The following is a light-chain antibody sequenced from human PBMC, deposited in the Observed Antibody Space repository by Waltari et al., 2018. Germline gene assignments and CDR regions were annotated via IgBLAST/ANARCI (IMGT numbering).Light chain of an antibody. J-gene: IGKJ4*01. CDR1: QSVLSNNQNY. Sequence: VMTQSPDSLAVSLGERATINCRSSQSVLSNNQNYLAWYQQKPGQPPKLLIYWASTRASGVPDRFGGSGSGTDFTLTISSLQAEDFATYYCQQSYSTPLTFGGGTKVEIK. CDR2: WAS. V-gene: IGKV4-1*01. CDR3: QQSYSTPLT.